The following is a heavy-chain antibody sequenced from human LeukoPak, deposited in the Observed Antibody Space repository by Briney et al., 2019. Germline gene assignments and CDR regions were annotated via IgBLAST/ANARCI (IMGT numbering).Heavy chain of an antibody. CDR1: GGSISSSSYY. Sequence: SETLSLTCTVSGGSISSSSYYWGWIRQPPGTGLEWIGSIYYSGSTYYNPSLKSRVTISVDTSKNQFSLKLSSVTAADTAVYYCARDRGYTGYNWFDPWGQGTLVTVSS. CDR2: IYYSGST. D-gene: IGHD5-18*01. V-gene: IGHV4-39*07. CDR3: ARDRGYTGYNWFDP. J-gene: IGHJ5*02.